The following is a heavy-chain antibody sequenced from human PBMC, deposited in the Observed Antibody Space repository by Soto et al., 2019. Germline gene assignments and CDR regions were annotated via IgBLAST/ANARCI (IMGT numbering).Heavy chain of an antibody. CDR3: ARVMGYCSGGSCYPSIAWFDP. D-gene: IGHD2-15*01. V-gene: IGHV4-59*01. J-gene: IGHJ5*02. Sequence: PSETLSLTCTVSGGSISSYYWSWIRQPPGKGLEWIGYIYYSGSTNYNPSLKSRVTISVDTSKNQFSLKLSSVTAADTAVYYCARVMGYCSGGSCYPSIAWFDPWGQGTLVTVPQ. CDR2: IYYSGST. CDR1: GGSISSYY.